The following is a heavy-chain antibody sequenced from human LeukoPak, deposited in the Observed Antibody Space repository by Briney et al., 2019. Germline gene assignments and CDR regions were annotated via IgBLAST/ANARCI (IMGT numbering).Heavy chain of an antibody. J-gene: IGHJ4*02. V-gene: IGHV1-2*02. Sequence: ASVKVSCKASGYTFTGYYMHWVRQAPGQGLEWMGWINPNSGGTNYAQKFQGRVTMTTDTSTSTAYMELRSLRSDDTAVYYCARDVTGTTAPFDYWGQGTLVTVSS. CDR3: ARDVTGTTAPFDY. CDR2: INPNSGGT. D-gene: IGHD1-7*01. CDR1: GYTFTGYY.